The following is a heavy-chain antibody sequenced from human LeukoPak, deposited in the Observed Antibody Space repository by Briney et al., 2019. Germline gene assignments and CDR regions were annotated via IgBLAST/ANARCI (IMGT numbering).Heavy chain of an antibody. CDR2: INPSGGST. Sequence: ASVKVSCKASGYTFTSYYMHWVGQAPGHGLEWMGIINPSGGSTSYAQKFQGRVTMTRDTSTSTVYMELSSLRSEDTAVYYCARADYGAYEYSYWGQGTLITVSS. CDR1: GYTFTSYY. V-gene: IGHV1-46*01. CDR3: ARADYGAYEYSY. D-gene: IGHD4-17*01. J-gene: IGHJ4*02.